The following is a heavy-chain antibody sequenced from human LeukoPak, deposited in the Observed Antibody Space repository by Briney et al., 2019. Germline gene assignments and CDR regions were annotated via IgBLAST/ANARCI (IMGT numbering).Heavy chain of an antibody. D-gene: IGHD2-2*01. CDR3: ASNIVVVPAAMLPYYYYGMDV. CDR2: IYYSGST. J-gene: IGHJ6*02. Sequence: SETLSLTCTVSGGSISSGGYYWSWIRQHPGKGLEWIGYIYYSGSTYYNPSLKSRVTISVDTSKNQFSLKLSPVTAADTAVYYCASNIVVVPAAMLPYYYYGMDVWGQGTTVTVSS. V-gene: IGHV4-31*03. CDR1: GGSISSGGYY.